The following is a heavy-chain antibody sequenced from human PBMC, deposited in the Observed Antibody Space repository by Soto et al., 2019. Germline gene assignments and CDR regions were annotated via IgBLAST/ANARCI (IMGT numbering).Heavy chain of an antibody. J-gene: IGHJ3*02. CDR2: IYSSGST. D-gene: IGHD6-19*01. CDR3: ARDSKVAGNRLAFDI. V-gene: IGHV4-59*12. CDR1: GDSISSYY. Sequence: QVQLQESGPGLVKPSETLSLTCTVSGDSISSYYWNWIRQPPGKGLEWIGYIYSSGSTNHNPSLKGRVTISVDTSKNKFSLNLRSVTAADTAMYYCARDSKVAGNRLAFDIWGQGTMVTVSS.